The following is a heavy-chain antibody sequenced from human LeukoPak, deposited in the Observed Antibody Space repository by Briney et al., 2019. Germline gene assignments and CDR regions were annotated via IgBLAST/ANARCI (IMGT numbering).Heavy chain of an antibody. J-gene: IGHJ5*02. CDR3: ARGRRGQLARYNWFGP. CDR2: IYYSGST. Sequence: PSETLSLTCTVSGGSISSSSYYWGWIRQPPGKGLEWIGSIYYSGSTYYNPSLKSRVTISVDTSKDQFSLKLSSVTAADTAVYYCARGRRGQLARYNWFGPWGQGTLVTVSS. D-gene: IGHD6-13*01. CDR1: GGSISSSSYY. V-gene: IGHV4-39*07.